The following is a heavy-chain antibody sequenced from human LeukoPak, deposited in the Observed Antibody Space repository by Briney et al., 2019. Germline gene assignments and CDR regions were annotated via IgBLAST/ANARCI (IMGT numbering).Heavy chain of an antibody. CDR3: AKDRSTTWACDY. CDR1: GFTFSSDA. CDR2: ISYDANVK. D-gene: IGHD6-13*01. Sequence: GGSLRLSCAASGFTFSSDAMHWVGQAPGKGLEWVAFISYDANVKRYADSVKGRFTISRDNSKNTVYLQMSSLRPEDTAVYHCAKDRSTTWACDYWGQGTLVTVSS. V-gene: IGHV3-30*18. J-gene: IGHJ4*02.